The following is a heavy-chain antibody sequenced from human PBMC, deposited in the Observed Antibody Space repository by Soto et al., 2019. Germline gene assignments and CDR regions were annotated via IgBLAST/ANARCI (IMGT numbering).Heavy chain of an antibody. D-gene: IGHD2-15*01. CDR2: ITADGGT. CDR1: GFTFSDYY. Sequence: GGSLRLSCAVSGFTFSDYYMTWIRQAPGKGLEWVSTITADGGTYYADSVKGRFAMSRDTSEKILYLQMNSLGAEDTAAYYCAPHVSCSGGSCQYDAFAIRGQGTMV. V-gene: IGHV3-53*01. J-gene: IGHJ3*02. CDR3: APHVSCSGGSCQYDAFAI.